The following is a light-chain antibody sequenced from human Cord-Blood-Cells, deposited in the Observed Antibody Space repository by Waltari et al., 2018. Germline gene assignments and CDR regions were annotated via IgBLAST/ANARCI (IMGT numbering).Light chain of an antibody. CDR2: EVS. V-gene: IGLV2-14*01. CDR1: SSDVGGYNY. J-gene: IGLJ1*01. CDR3: SSYTSSSWV. Sequence: QSALTQPASVSGSPGQSITISCTGTSSDVGGYNYVSWYHQHPGKAPKLMIYEVSNLPSGVSNRFSGSKSGNTASLTISGLQSEDEADYYCSSYTSSSWVFGTGTKVTVL.